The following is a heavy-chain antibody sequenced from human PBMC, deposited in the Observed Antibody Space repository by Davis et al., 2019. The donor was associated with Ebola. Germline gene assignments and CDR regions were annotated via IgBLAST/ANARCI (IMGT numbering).Heavy chain of an antibody. J-gene: IGHJ4*02. CDR1: GFTFNSYA. D-gene: IGHD2-2*01. Sequence: GESLKISCAASGFTFNSYAMSWVRQAPGKGLEWVSVISGSGGTTYYADSVKGRFTISRDNSKNTLYLQMNSLRAEDTAVYYCAKDHTWVCSSTSCYLFDYWGQGTLVTVSS. CDR3: AKDHTWVCSSTSCYLFDY. CDR2: ISGSGGTT. V-gene: IGHV3-23*01.